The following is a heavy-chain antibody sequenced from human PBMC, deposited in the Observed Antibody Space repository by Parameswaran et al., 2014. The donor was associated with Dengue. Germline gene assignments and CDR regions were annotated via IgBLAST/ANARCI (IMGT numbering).Heavy chain of an antibody. CDR2: ISSSGSTI. J-gene: IGHJ4*02. Sequence: VRQMPGKGLEWVSYISSSGSTIYYADSVKGRFTISRDNAKNSLYLQMNSLRAEDTAVYYCARESGPAAIPDYWGQGTLVTGLL. V-gene: IGHV3-48*03. D-gene: IGHD2-2*01. CDR3: ARESGPAAIPDY.